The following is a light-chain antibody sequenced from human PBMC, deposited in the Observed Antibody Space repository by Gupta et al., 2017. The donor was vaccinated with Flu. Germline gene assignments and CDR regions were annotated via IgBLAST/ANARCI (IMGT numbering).Light chain of an antibody. V-gene: IGLV2-14*01. J-gene: IGLJ1*01. CDR3: SSYTSSSLYV. CDR2: EVS. Sequence: QSALTQPASVSGPPGHSITISCTGTSSDVGGYNYVSWYQQHPGNAPKLMIYEVSNRPSGVSNRFSGSKSGNTASLTISGLQAEDEADYYCSSYTSSSLYVFGTGTKVTVL. CDR1: SSDVGGYNY.